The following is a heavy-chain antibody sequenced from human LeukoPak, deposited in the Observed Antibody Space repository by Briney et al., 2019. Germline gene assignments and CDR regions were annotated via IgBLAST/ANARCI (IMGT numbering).Heavy chain of an antibody. Sequence: GGSLRLSCAASGFTLSSYLMSWVRPAPGKGVEWVANIKQDGSEKYYVDSVKGRFTISRDNLKNSLYLQMNSLRAEDMAVYYCARDSPERGYSYGPLDNYFDYWGQGTLVTVSS. CDR2: IKQDGSEK. V-gene: IGHV3-7*01. D-gene: IGHD5-18*01. J-gene: IGHJ4*02. CDR1: GFTLSSYL. CDR3: ARDSPERGYSYGPLDNYFDY.